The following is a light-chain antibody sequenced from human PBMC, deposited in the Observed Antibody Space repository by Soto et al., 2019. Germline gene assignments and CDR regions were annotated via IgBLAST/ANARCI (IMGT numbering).Light chain of an antibody. CDR1: SSNIGAGYD. CDR2: VNS. V-gene: IGLV1-40*01. J-gene: IGLJ3*02. Sequence: QSVLTQPPSVSGAPGQRVTISCTGSSSNIGAGYDVHWYQHLPGTAPKLLIYVNSNRPSGVPDRFSGSKSGTSASLAITGLQAEDDSDYYCHSYDSSLSGWVFGGGTKLTVL. CDR3: HSYDSSLSGWV.